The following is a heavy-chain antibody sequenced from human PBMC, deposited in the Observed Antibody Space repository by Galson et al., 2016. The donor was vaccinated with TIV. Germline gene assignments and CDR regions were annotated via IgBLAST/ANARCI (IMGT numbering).Heavy chain of an antibody. CDR1: GYFFNSYG. CDR3: VRKAGSGWYDY. Sequence: SVKVSCKASGYFFNSYGLTWLRQAPGQGLEWMGLISGYNGNANYAQKFQGRVTMTTDTSTSTSYLELRNLRSDDTAIYFCVRKAGSGWYDYGGQGTLVTVSS. J-gene: IGHJ1*01. V-gene: IGHV1-18*01. D-gene: IGHD6-19*01. CDR2: ISGYNGNA.